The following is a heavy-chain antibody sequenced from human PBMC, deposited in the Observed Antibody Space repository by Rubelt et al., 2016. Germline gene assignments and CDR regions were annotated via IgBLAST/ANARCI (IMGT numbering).Heavy chain of an antibody. CDR2: INQDGSEK. V-gene: IGHV3-7*04. CDR1: GFTFSSYW. J-gene: IGHJ5*02. D-gene: IGHD2-21*01. Sequence: EVQLVESGGGLVKPGRSLRLSCAASGFTFSSYWMSWVRQGPGKGLEWVANINQDGSEKYYVDSVMGRFTISRDNAKHSLYLQMNSLRAEDTAVCYCAMDAGLSWFDPWGQGTLVTVSS. CDR3: AMDAGLSWFDP.